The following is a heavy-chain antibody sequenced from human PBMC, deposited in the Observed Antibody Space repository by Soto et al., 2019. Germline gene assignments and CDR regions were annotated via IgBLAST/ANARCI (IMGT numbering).Heavy chain of an antibody. J-gene: IGHJ4*02. CDR2: ISDSGGST. Sequence: XVSLRLWCAASGFTFTTYVVSWVRQAPGKGLEWVSTISDSGGSTYHADSVKGRFTISRDDSKNTLYLQMNSLRADDTAVYYCAKDLCIYSSGSCYFDYWGQGTLVTVSS. D-gene: IGHD6-19*01. CDR3: AKDLCIYSSGSCYFDY. CDR1: GFTFTTYV. V-gene: IGHV3-23*01.